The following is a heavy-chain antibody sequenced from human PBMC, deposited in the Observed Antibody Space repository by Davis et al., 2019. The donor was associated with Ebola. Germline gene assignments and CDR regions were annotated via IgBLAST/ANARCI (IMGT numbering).Heavy chain of an antibody. D-gene: IGHD4-17*01. CDR2: ISSSSSTI. Sequence: GESLKISCAASGFTFSSYTMNWVRQAPGKGLEWVSYISSSSSTIYYADSVKGRFTISRDNAKNSLYLQMNSLRAEDTAVYYCARQPTVTTDYLGSWVEPWIFDYWGQGTLVTVSS. J-gene: IGHJ4*02. CDR3: ARQPTVTTDYLGSWVEPWIFDY. CDR1: GFTFSSYT. V-gene: IGHV3-48*01.